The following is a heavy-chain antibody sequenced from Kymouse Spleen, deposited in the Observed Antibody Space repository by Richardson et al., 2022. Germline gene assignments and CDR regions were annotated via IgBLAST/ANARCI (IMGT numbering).Heavy chain of an antibody. CDR2: ISSSSSYI. CDR3: ARDREYQLLGYNWFDP. V-gene: IGHV3-21*03. D-gene: IGHD2-2*02. J-gene: IGHJ5*02. CDR1: GFTFSSYS. Sequence: EVQLVESGGGLVKPGGSLRLSCAASGFTFSSYSMNWVRQAPGKGLEWVSSISSSSSYIYYADSVKGRFTISRDNAKNSLYLQMNSLRAEDTAVYYCARDREYQLLGYNWFDPWGQGTLVTVSS.